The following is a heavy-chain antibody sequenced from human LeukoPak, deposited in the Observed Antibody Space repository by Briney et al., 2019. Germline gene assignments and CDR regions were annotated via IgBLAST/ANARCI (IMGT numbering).Heavy chain of an antibody. CDR3: ARDDSLLQFGC. CDR2: IIPSGVTT. J-gene: IGHJ4*02. Sequence: GGSLRLSCATSGFTFSNYGMNWVRHAPGKGLEWVSGIIPSGVTTYYADSVKGRFAISRDNSKNTVYLQMNSLRAEDTAVYYCARDDSLLQFGCWGQGTLVTVSS. V-gene: IGHV3-23*01. D-gene: IGHD5-24*01. CDR1: GFTFSNYG.